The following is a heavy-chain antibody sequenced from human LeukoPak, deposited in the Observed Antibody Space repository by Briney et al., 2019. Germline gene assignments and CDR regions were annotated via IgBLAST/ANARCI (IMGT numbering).Heavy chain of an antibody. Sequence: GGSLRLSCAASGFIFSNYAMHWVRQAAGKGLEWVAVISYDGSNKNYADSVKGRFTISRDNSKNTLYLQMNSLRAEDTAVYYCARDYTDEGGYSYGDDYWGQGTLVTVSS. CDR3: ARDYTDEGGYSYGDDY. CDR1: GFIFSNYA. J-gene: IGHJ4*02. CDR2: ISYDGSNK. D-gene: IGHD5-18*01. V-gene: IGHV3-30*04.